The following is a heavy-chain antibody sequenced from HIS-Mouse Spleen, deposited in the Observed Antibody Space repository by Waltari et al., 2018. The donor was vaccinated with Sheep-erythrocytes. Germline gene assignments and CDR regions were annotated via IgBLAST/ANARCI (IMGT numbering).Heavy chain of an antibody. V-gene: IGHV1-18*01. J-gene: IGHJ4*02. CDR3: ARLRAFDY. Sequence: QVQLVQSGAEVKKPGASVKVSCKASGYTFTSYGISWVRQAPGQGLEWMGWVTTYKGKTNYAQKTQGRVTMTADTSRSTAYMELRSLRSDDTAVYYCARLRAFDYWGQGTLVTVSS. CDR2: VTTYKGKT. CDR1: GYTFTSYG.